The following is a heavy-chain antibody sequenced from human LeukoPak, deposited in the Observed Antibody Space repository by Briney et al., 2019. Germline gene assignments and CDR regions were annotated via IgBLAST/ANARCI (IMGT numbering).Heavy chain of an antibody. Sequence: SETLALTCPVSGGPISCDHWSWIREPPGKGLEWIGYIYYRGSTNYNPSLKSRVTISVDTSKNQFSLKLSSVTAADTAVYYCARLSGYSSGHYYSDYWGQGTLVTVSS. V-gene: IGHV4-59*01. J-gene: IGHJ4*02. CDR3: ARLSGYSSGHYYSDY. CDR2: IYYRGST. CDR1: GGPISCDH. D-gene: IGHD3-22*01.